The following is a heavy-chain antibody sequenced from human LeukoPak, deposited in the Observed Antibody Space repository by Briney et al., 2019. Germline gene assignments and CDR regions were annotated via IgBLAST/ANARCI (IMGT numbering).Heavy chain of an antibody. CDR3: ARKAQTGSHSGPFDI. Sequence: GGSLRLSCAASGFSFSYYSMHWVRQAPGKGLEWVSSITSGSNYMYYADSVKGRFTISRDNAKNSLYLQMNSLRAEDTAVYYCARKAQTGSHSGPFDIWGQGTLVTVSS. CDR1: GFSFSYYS. D-gene: IGHD1-26*01. CDR2: ITSGSNYM. J-gene: IGHJ3*02. V-gene: IGHV3-21*01.